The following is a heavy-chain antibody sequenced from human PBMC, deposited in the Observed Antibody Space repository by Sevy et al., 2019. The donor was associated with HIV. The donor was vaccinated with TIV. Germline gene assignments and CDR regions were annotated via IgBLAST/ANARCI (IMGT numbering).Heavy chain of an antibody. CDR1: GYTFASYG. Sequence: ASVKVSCKASGYTFASYGVTWVRQLPGQGLEWMGWISNFNSNRKSAQKFQDRLTMTTDTSTSTAYMELTNLRKDDTAVYYCARGLSVVPTKAVWFYPWGQGTLVTVSS. V-gene: IGHV1-18*01. CDR2: ISNFNSNR. CDR3: ARGLSVVPTKAVWFYP. J-gene: IGHJ5*02. D-gene: IGHD5-12*01.